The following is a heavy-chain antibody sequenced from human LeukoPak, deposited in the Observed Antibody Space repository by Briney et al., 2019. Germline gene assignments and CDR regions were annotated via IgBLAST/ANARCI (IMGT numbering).Heavy chain of an antibody. CDR3: AGDSSGWSGWFDP. CDR2: IYYSGST. J-gene: IGHJ5*02. Sequence: SQTLSLTCTVSGGSISSGGYYWSWIRQHPGKGLEWIGYIYYSGSTNYNPSLKSRVTISVDTSKNQFSLKLSSVTAADTAVYYCAGDSSGWSGWFDPWGQGTLVTVSS. V-gene: IGHV4-61*08. CDR1: GGSISSGGYY. D-gene: IGHD6-19*01.